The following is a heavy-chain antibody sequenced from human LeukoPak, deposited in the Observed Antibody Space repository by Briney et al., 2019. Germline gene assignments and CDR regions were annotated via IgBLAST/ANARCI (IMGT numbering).Heavy chain of an antibody. D-gene: IGHD3-22*01. CDR3: ATQNYYYDSSGYYSYFDY. CDR2: INPNSGGT. CDR1: GYTLTGYY. J-gene: IGHJ4*02. V-gene: IGHV1-2*02. Sequence: ASVKVSCKASGYTLTGYYMHWVRQAPGQGLEWMGWINPNSGGTNYAQKFQGRVTMTRDTSISTAYMELSRLRSDDTAVYYCATQNYYYDSSGYYSYFDYWGQGTLVTVSS.